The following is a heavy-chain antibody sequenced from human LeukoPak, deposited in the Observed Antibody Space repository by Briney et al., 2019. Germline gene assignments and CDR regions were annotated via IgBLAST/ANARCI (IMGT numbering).Heavy chain of an antibody. J-gene: IGHJ3*02. CDR1: GGSISSSNW. Sequence: ASGTLSLTCAVSGGSISSSNWWSWVRQPPGKGLEWIGEIYHSGSTNYNPSLKSRVTISVDKSKNQFSLKLSSVTAADTAVYYCATPYYDYVWGSYAFDIWGQGTMVTVSS. V-gene: IGHV4-4*02. D-gene: IGHD3-16*01. CDR3: ATPYYDYVWGSYAFDI. CDR2: IYHSGST.